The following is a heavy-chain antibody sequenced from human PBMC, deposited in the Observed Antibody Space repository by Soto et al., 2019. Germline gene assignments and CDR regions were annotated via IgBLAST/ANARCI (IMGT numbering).Heavy chain of an antibody. CDR2: IYTSGST. Sequence: PSETLSLTXNVSGGSISSYYWSWIRQPAGKGLEWIGRIYTSGSTNYNPSLKSRVTMSVDTSKNQFSLKLSSVTAADTAVYYCARTGQTYYYYGMDVWGQGTTVTVSS. V-gene: IGHV4-4*07. CDR3: ARTGQTYYYYGMDV. J-gene: IGHJ6*02. CDR1: GGSISSYY.